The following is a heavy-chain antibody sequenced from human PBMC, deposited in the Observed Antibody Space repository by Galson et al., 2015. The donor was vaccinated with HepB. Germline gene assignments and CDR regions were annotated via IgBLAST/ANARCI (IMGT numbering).Heavy chain of an antibody. Sequence: CAISGDSVSNTYVGWNWIRHSPSRGLEWLGRTYYRSKWYNEYAVSVKSRITINPDTSKNHFSLQLNSVTPKDTAVYYCAKDAGSSGISGMDVWGQGTTVTVSS. CDR1: GDSVSNTYVG. CDR3: AKDAGSSGISGMDV. V-gene: IGHV6-1*01. D-gene: IGHD1-14*01. J-gene: IGHJ6*02. CDR2: TYYRSKWYN.